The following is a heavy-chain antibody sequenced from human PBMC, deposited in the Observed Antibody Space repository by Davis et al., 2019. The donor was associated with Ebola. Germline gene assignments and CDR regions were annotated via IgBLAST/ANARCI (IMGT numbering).Heavy chain of an antibody. J-gene: IGHJ6*03. CDR2: IIPIFGTA. CDR3: ARSYIVVVPAAIPENYYYYMDV. CDR1: GGTFNNYA. D-gene: IGHD2-2*02. Sequence: SVKVSCKASGGTFNNYAISWVRQAPGQGLEWMGGIIPIFGTANYAQKFQGRVTITADESTSTAYMELSSLRSEDTAVYYCARSYIVVVPAAIPENYYYYMDVWGKGTTVTVSS. V-gene: IGHV1-69*13.